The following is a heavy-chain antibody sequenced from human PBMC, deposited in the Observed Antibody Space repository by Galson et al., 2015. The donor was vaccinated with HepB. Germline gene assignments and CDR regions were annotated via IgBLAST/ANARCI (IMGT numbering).Heavy chain of an antibody. V-gene: IGHV3-23*01. J-gene: IGHJ6*02. CDR3: ARVCSSTSCYVAAAGGVYGMDV. Sequence: SLRLSCAASGFTFSSYAMSWVRQAPGKGLEWVSAISGSGGSTYYADSVKGRFTISRDNSKNTLYLQMNSLRAEDTAVYYCARVCSSTSCYVAAAGGVYGMDVWGQGTTVTVSS. CDR2: ISGSGGST. D-gene: IGHD2-2*01. CDR1: GFTFSSYA.